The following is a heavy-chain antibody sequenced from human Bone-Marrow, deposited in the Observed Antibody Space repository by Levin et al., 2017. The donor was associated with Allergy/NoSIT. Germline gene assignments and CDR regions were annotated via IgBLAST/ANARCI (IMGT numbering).Heavy chain of an antibody. CDR2: INPTGGST. CDR3: ARADIDPEQSSTWYFHY. D-gene: IGHD2/OR15-2a*01. V-gene: IGHV1-46*01. Sequence: GASVKVSCKASGYTFTNYYIHWVRQAPGRGVEWMGAINPTGGSTNYAQMFQGRVTMTKDTSTSTVYMELSSLRVEDTAVYYCARADIDPEQSSTWYFHYWGQGTLVTVSS. J-gene: IGHJ4*02. CDR1: GYTFTNYY.